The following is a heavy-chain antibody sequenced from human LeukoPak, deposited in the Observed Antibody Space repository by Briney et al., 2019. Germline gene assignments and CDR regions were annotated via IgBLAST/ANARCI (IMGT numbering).Heavy chain of an antibody. Sequence: GGSLRLSCAASGFTFSNYGMDWVRQAPGKGLEWVAFISSDGGNIYYVDSVKGRFTISRDNSKNTLYLQMNNLRPEDTAVYYCAKGFGSYYSSGVYMAYWGQGTLVTVSS. V-gene: IGHV3-30*18. CDR3: AKGFGSYYSSGVYMAY. CDR1: GFTFSNYG. J-gene: IGHJ4*02. D-gene: IGHD1-26*01. CDR2: ISSDGGNI.